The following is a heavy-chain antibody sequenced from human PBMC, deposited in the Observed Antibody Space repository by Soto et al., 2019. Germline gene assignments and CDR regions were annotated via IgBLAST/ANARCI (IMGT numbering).Heavy chain of an antibody. V-gene: IGHV4-4*02. J-gene: IGHJ4*02. D-gene: IGHD6-6*01. CDR2: ISHSGTT. CDR1: GDSISSTNW. Sequence: QVQLQESGPGLVKPSGTLSLTCAVSGDSISSTNWWNWVRQPPGKGLEWIGEISHSGTTNYNPSLKSRVTISADKSRNQFSLRLTSVTAADTAVYYCARSYSSSNWGQGTLVTVSS. CDR3: ARSYSSSN.